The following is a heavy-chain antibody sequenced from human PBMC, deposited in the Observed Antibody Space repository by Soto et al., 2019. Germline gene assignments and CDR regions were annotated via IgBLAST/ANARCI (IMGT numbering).Heavy chain of an antibody. J-gene: IGHJ6*02. V-gene: IGHV3-48*03. D-gene: IGHD3-22*01. CDR2: ISSSGSTI. Sequence: GGSLRLSCAASGFTFSSYEMNWVRQAPGKGLEWVSYISSSGSTIYYADSVKGRFTISRDNAKNSLYLQMNSLRAEDTAVYYCARDFVPSYYDSSYGMDVWGQGTTVTVSS. CDR3: ARDFVPSYYDSSYGMDV. CDR1: GFTFSSYE.